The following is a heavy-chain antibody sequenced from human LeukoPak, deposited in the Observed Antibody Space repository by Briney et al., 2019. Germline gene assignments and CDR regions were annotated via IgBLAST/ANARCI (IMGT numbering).Heavy chain of an antibody. Sequence: GGSLILSCAASGFTFSSYAMHWVRQAPGKGLEWVAVISYDGSNKYYADSVKGRFTISRDNSKNTLHLQMNSLRAEDTAVYYCARALWIQLDDAFDIWGQGTMVTVSS. V-gene: IGHV3-30-3*01. J-gene: IGHJ3*02. D-gene: IGHD5-18*01. CDR2: ISYDGSNK. CDR3: ARALWIQLDDAFDI. CDR1: GFTFSSYA.